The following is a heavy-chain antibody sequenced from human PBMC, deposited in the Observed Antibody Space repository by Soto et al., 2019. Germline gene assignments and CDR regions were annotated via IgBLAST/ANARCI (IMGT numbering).Heavy chain of an antibody. J-gene: IGHJ4*02. CDR3: ARSTPHDSSGYPFDY. CDR2: IYYSGST. D-gene: IGHD3-22*01. V-gene: IGHV4-59*01. CDR1: GGSISSYY. Sequence: SETLSLTCTVSGGSISSYYWSWIRQPPGKGLEWIGYIYYSGSTNYNPSLKSRVTISVDTSKNQFSLKLSSVTAADTAVYYCARSTPHDSSGYPFDYWGQGTLVTVSS.